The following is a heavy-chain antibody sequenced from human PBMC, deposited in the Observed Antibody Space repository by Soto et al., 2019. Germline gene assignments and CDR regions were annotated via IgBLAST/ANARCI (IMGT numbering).Heavy chain of an antibody. Sequence: SQTLSLTCAISGDSVSSNSAAWNWIRQSPSRGLEWLGRTYYRSKWYNDYAVSVESRITINPDTSNNQFSLQLNSVTPEDTAVYYCARDHRYSSGWYCYYGMDVWGQGTTVTVSS. CDR1: GDSVSSNSAA. V-gene: IGHV6-1*01. J-gene: IGHJ6*02. D-gene: IGHD6-19*01. CDR3: ARDHRYSSGWYCYYGMDV. CDR2: TYYRSKWYN.